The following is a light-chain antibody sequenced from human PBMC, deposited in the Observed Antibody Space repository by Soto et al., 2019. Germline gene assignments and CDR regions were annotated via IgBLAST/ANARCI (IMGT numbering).Light chain of an antibody. J-gene: IGLJ2*01. CDR1: SSTIGAGYD. CDR2: GNT. Sequence: QSVLTQPPSVSGAPGQRVTISCTGSSSTIGAGYDVHWYQQFPGTAPKLLIYGNTNRPSGVPDRFSGSKSGPSASLAITGLQAEDEADYYCQSYDSSLSGAVVFGGGTKLTVL. V-gene: IGLV1-40*01. CDR3: QSYDSSLSGAVV.